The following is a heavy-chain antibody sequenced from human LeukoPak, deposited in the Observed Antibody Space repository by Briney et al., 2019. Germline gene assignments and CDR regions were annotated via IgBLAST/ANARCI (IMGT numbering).Heavy chain of an antibody. CDR1: GGSFSGYY. CDR2: INHSGST. D-gene: IGHD1-26*01. V-gene: IGHV4-34*01. J-gene: IGHJ5*02. Sequence: SETLSLTCAVYGGSFSGYYWSWIRQPPGKGLEWIGEINHSGSTNYNPSLKSRVTISVDTSKNQFSLKLSSVTAADTAVYYCARGRIMGAPRSRFDPWGQGTLVTVSS. CDR3: ARGRIMGAPRSRFDP.